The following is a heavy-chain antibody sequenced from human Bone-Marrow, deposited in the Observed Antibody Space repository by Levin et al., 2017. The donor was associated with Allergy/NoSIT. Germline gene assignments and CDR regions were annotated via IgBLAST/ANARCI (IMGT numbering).Heavy chain of an antibody. CDR2: FYTNGAT. Sequence: PSETLSLTCTVSGGSISNYYWSWIRQSAGKGLEWIGRFYTNGATNYNPSLRSRVTMSVDTSRNHFSLRLSSVTAADTAVYYCARGPNWQWEMYFDYWGQGTLVTVSS. CDR3: ARGPNWQWEMYFDY. V-gene: IGHV4-4*07. J-gene: IGHJ4*02. CDR1: GGSISNYY. D-gene: IGHD1-26*01.